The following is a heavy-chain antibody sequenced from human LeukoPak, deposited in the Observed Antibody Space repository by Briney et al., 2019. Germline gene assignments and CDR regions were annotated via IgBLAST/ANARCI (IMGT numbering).Heavy chain of an antibody. CDR1: GYTFTSYD. CDR3: ARVAVSGNDQDAFDV. V-gene: IGHV1-8*03. CDR2: MNPNSGNT. D-gene: IGHD5-12*01. J-gene: IGHJ3*01. Sequence: ASVKVSCKASGYTFTSYDINWVRQATGQGLEWMGWMNPNSGNTGYAQKFQGRVTITRNTSISTAYMELSSLRAEDTAVYYCARVAVSGNDQDAFDVWGQGAMVTVSS.